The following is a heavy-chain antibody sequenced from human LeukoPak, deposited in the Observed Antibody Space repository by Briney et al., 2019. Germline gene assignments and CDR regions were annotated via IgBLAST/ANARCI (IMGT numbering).Heavy chain of an antibody. CDR3: VNGRGLYAFDI. CDR2: ISSNGDSS. V-gene: IGHV3-64D*06. D-gene: IGHD3/OR15-3a*01. Sequence: GGSLRLSCSASGFTFSTYPMHWVRQAPGKGLEYVSAISSNGDSSYYADSVKGRFTVSRDNFRNTLYLQMSSLRPEDTALYFCVNGRGLYAFDIWGQGTVVTVSS. J-gene: IGHJ3*02. CDR1: GFTFSTYP.